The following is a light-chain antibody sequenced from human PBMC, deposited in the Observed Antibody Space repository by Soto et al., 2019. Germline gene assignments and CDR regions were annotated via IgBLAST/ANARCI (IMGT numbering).Light chain of an antibody. CDR1: QSISSY. CDR3: HQGYSTPWT. J-gene: IGKJ1*01. V-gene: IGKV1-39*01. Sequence: DIQMTQSPSSLSASVGDRVTITCRAGQSISSYLNWYQQKPGKAPKLLIYAASSLQSGVPSRFSGSGSGTDFTLTISSLQPEDFATYYCHQGYSTPWTFGQGTKVEIK. CDR2: AAS.